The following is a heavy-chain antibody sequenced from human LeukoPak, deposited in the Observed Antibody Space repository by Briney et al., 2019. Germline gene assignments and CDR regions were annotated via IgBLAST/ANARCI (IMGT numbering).Heavy chain of an antibody. CDR1: GGSISSYY. V-gene: IGHV4-59*01. CDR3: ARGRFLDAFDI. CDR2: IYYSGST. Sequence: SETLSLTCTVYGGSISSYYWSWLRQPPGKGLEWIGYIYYSGSTKYKPSLKSRVTISVDTSKNQFSLKLSSVTAADTAVYYCARGRFLDAFDIWGQGTMVTVSS. J-gene: IGHJ3*02. D-gene: IGHD3-3*01.